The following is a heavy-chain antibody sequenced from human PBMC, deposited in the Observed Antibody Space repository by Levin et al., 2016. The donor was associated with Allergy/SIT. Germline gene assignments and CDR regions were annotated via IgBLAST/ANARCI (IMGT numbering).Heavy chain of an antibody. J-gene: IGHJ4*02. CDR3: VRGDPWIPTDY. V-gene: IGHV4-39*01. CDR2: VYYAGST. CDR1: GGSISSSNYY. Sequence: SETLSLTCTVSGGSISSSNYYWAWIRQPPGKGLEWIGSVYYAGSTYYNPSLKIRVTISVDTAKNQFSLKLTSVTAADTAFYYCVRGDPWIPTDYWGQGILVTVSS. D-gene: IGHD5-12*01.